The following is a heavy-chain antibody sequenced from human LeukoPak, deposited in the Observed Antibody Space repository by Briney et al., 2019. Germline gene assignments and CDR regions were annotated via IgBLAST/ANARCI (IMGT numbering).Heavy chain of an antibody. CDR3: ARNQYYYDSSGYSPLSYYFDY. CDR1: GFTFSSYG. CDR2: IWYDGSNK. J-gene: IGHJ4*02. Sequence: GRFLRLSCAASGFTFSSYGMHWVRQAPGKGLEWVAVIWYDGSNKYYADSVKGRFTISRDNSKNTLYLQMNSLRAEDTAVYYCARNQYYYDSSGYSPLSYYFDYWGQGTLVTVSS. D-gene: IGHD3-22*01. V-gene: IGHV3-33*01.